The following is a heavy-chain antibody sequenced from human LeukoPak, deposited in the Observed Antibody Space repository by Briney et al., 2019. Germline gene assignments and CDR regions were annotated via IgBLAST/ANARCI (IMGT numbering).Heavy chain of an antibody. CDR3: ARVGYGLDY. CDR1: GYTFTGYY. V-gene: IGHV1-2*02. Sequence: ASVKVSCKASGYTFTGYYMHWVRQAPGQGLEWTGWINPNSGGTKYAQEFQGRVTMTRDTSITTAYMELSRLRSDDTAVYYCARVGYGLDYWGQGTLVTVSS. J-gene: IGHJ4*02. CDR2: INPNSGGT. D-gene: IGHD3/OR15-3a*01.